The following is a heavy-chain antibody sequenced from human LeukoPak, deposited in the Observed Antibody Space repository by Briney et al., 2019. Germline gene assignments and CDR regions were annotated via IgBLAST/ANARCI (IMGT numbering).Heavy chain of an antibody. V-gene: IGHV3-21*01. J-gene: IGHJ3*02. D-gene: IGHD3-22*01. CDR3: AREKYDSSGYYDAFDI. CDR2: ISSSSSYI. Sequence: PGGSLRLSCAASGFTFSSYAMSWVRQAPGKGLEWVSSISSSSSYIYYADSVKGRFTISRDNAKNSLYLQMNSLRAEDTAVYYCAREKYDSSGYYDAFDIWGQGTMVTVSS. CDR1: GFTFSSYA.